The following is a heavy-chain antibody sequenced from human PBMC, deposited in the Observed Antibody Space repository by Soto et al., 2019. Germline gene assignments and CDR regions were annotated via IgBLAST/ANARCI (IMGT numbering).Heavy chain of an antibody. CDR1: GFTISGHG. CDR2: ISYDGSDK. V-gene: IGHV3-30*03. Sequence: QVQLVESGGGVVQPGRSLRLSCAASGFTISGHGMHWVRQAPGKGLEWLAVISYDGSDKFYGDSVKGRFTISRDNSKNTLYLQVTSLRELDTAVYYCACWGSIASPAYDGWLAPDDYWCKGIMVTVSS. D-gene: IGHD6-19*01. CDR3: ACWGSIASPAYDGWLAPDDY. J-gene: IGHJ4*02.